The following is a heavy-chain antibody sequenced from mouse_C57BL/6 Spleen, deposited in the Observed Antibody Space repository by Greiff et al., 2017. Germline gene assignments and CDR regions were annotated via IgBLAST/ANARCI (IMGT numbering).Heavy chain of an antibody. D-gene: IGHD1-1*01. CDR2: IDPGNGDT. J-gene: IGHJ1*03. Sequence: VQLQQSGAELVRPGASVQLSCTASGFNIKDDYMHWVKQRPEQGLEWIGWIDPGNGDTEYASKFQDKATITADTSSNTAYLQLSSLTSEDTAVYYCTSNYYGSSYWYFDVWGTGTTVTVSS. CDR1: GFNIKDDY. CDR3: TSNYYGSSYWYFDV. V-gene: IGHV14-4*01.